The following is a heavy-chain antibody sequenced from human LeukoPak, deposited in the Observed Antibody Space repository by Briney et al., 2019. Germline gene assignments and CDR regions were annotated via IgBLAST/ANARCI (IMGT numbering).Heavy chain of an antibody. J-gene: IGHJ3*02. V-gene: IGHV3-7*01. Sequence: GGSLRLSCAASGLSFSTYWMSWVRQAPGKGLEWVANINQDGSAKYYVDSVKGRFTISRDNAKNSLYLQINSLRAEDTAVYYCARDTTATAYAVDIWGQGAMVSVCS. D-gene: IGHD4-11*01. CDR2: INQDGSAK. CDR1: GLSFSTYW. CDR3: ARDTTATAYAVDI.